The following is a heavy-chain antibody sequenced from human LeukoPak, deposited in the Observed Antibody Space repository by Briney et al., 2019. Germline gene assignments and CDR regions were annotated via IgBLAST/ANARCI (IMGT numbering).Heavy chain of an antibody. Sequence: TPSETLSLTCAIYSESFSGYFWSWIRQPPGKGLEWIGEINHSGSTNYNPSLKSRVTISVDTSKNQFSLKLSSVTAADTAVYYCARRARSSYYDYVWGSYRYVQTYYFDYWGQGTLVTVSS. CDR2: INHSGST. CDR3: ARRARSSYYDYVWGSYRYVQTYYFDY. D-gene: IGHD3-16*02. J-gene: IGHJ4*02. V-gene: IGHV4-34*01. CDR1: SESFSGYF.